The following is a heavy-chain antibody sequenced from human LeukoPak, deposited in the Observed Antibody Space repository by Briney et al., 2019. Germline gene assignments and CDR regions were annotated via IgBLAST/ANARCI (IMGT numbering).Heavy chain of an antibody. CDR1: GFSFSNYG. D-gene: IGHD2-2*01. Sequence: GGSLRLSCAASGFSFSNYGMHWVRQAPGKGLEWVSGISWNSGSIGYADSVKGRFTISRDNAKNSLYLQMNSLRAEDMALYYCAKGYCSSTSCPIDYWGQGTLVTVSS. CDR2: ISWNSGSI. J-gene: IGHJ4*02. V-gene: IGHV3-9*03. CDR3: AKGYCSSTSCPIDY.